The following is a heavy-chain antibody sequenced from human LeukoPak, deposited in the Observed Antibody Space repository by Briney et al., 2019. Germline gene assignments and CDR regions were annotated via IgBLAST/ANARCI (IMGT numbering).Heavy chain of an antibody. V-gene: IGHV1-24*01. D-gene: IGHD4/OR15-4a*01. CDR1: GYTLTELS. CDR2: FDPEDGET. Sequence: GASVKVSCKVSGYTLTELSMHWVRQAPGKGLEWMGGFDPEDGETIYAQKFQGRVTMTEDTSTDTAYMELSSLRSEDTAVYCCATAKSLRYYFMDVWGKGTTVTVSS. J-gene: IGHJ6*03. CDR3: ATAKSLRYYFMDV.